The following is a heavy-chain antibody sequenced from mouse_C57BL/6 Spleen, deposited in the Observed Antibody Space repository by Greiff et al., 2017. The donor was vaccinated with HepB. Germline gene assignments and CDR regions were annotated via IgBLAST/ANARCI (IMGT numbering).Heavy chain of an antibody. J-gene: IGHJ1*03. V-gene: IGHV5-16*01. Sequence: EVMLVESEGGLVQPGSSMKLSCTASGFTFSDYYMAWVRQVPEKGLEWVANINYDGSSTYYLDSLKSRFIISRDNAKNILYLQMSILKSEDTATYYCAREIYDGYHGYFDVWGTRTTVTVAS. CDR1: GFTFSDYY. CDR3: AREIYDGYHGYFDV. CDR2: INYDGSST. D-gene: IGHD2-3*01.